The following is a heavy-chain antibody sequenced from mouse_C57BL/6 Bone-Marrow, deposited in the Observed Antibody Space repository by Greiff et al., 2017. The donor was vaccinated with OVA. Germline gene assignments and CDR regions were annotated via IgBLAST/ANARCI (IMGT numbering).Heavy chain of an antibody. D-gene: IGHD1-1*01. CDR3: ATKGRCSSYWYFDV. V-gene: IGHV1-52*01. J-gene: IGHJ1*03. Sequence: QVQLQQPGAELVRPGSSVKLSCKASGYTFTSYWMHWVKQRPIQGLEWIGNIDPSDSETHYNQKFKDKATLTVDKSSSTAYMQLSSLTSEDSAVYYCATKGRCSSYWYFDVWGTGTTVTVSS. CDR1: GYTFTSYW. CDR2: IDPSDSET.